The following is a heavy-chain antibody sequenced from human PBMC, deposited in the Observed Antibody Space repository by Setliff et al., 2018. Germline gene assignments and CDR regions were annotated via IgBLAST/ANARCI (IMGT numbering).Heavy chain of an antibody. CDR2: ISPDGSNT. CDR3: AREDGYNIFDSLDY. V-gene: IGHV3-30*04. D-gene: IGHD3-9*01. J-gene: IGHJ4*02. Sequence: PGGSLRLSCVASGFRFSAYAVHWVRQAPGKGLEWVAGISPDGSNTYYADSVRGRLTISRDNSKNTLYLQMNSLRAEDTAVYYCAREDGYNIFDSLDYWGQGTLVTVSS. CDR1: GFRFSAYA.